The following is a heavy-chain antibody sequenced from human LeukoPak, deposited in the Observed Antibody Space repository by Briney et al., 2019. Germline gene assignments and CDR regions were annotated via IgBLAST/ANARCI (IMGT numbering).Heavy chain of an antibody. Sequence: GGSLRLSCAASGFTFTSYAMNWVRQAPGKGLEWVSGISGSGGSTYYADSVKGRFSISRDNSKNTLHLQLNSLRVEDTAEYYCAKAHGGSYHSGIDWGQGTPVIVSS. V-gene: IGHV3-23*01. CDR3: AKAHGGSYHSGID. D-gene: IGHD1-26*01. CDR2: ISGSGGST. CDR1: GFTFTSYA. J-gene: IGHJ4*02.